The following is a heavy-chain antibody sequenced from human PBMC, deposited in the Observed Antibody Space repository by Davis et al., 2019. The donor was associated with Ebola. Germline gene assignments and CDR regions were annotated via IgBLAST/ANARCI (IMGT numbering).Heavy chain of an antibody. CDR2: INPITGGT. D-gene: IGHD3-22*01. J-gene: IGHJ3*02. CDR3: AREGGRYYDSSGYVFDI. V-gene: IGHV1-46*01. Sequence: SVKVSCKASGYGFTSYYMHWVRQAPGQGLEWMGIINPITGGTSYAQNFQVRVNMTRDTSTSTVYMELSSLRSEDTAVYYCAREGGRYYDSSGYVFDIWGQGTMVKVSS. CDR1: GYGFTSYY.